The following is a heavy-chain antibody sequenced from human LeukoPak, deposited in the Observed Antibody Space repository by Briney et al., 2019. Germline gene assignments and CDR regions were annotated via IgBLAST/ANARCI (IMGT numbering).Heavy chain of an antibody. D-gene: IGHD3-9*01. Sequence: PGRSLRLSCAASGFTFSSYAMHWVRQAPGKGLEWVAVISYDGSNKYYADSVKGRFTISRDNSKNTLYLQMNSLRAGDTAVYYRARDRGILTGTFDYWGQGTLVTVSS. CDR3: ARDRGILTGTFDY. J-gene: IGHJ4*02. CDR1: GFTFSSYA. CDR2: ISYDGSNK. V-gene: IGHV3-30*04.